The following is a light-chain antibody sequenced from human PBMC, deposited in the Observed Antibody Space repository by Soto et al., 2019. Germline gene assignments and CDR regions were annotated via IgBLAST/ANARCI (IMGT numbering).Light chain of an antibody. CDR1: SSNIGAGYD. Sequence: QSVLTQPPSVSGAPGQRVTISCTGSSSNIGAGYDVHWYQQLPGTPPKLLIYGNSNRPSGVPDRFSGSKSGTSASLAITGLQAEDEADYYCQSYDSSLSALWVFGGGTKVTVL. V-gene: IGLV1-40*01. CDR3: QSYDSSLSALWV. J-gene: IGLJ3*02. CDR2: GNS.